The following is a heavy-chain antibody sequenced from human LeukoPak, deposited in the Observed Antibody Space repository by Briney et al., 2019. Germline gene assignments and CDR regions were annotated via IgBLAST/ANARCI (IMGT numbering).Heavy chain of an antibody. D-gene: IGHD3-22*01. CDR1: GNTFTRYG. V-gene: IGHV1-18*01. J-gene: IGHJ6*03. CDR2: ISAYNGNT. Sequence: ASVKVSCKAFGNTFTRYGISWVRQAPGQGLEWMGWISAYNGNTDYAQKLQGRVTMTTDQSTSTAYMELRSLRSDDTAVYYCARDSYYDSSGYKRSYYYYYYMDVWGKGTTVTVSS. CDR3: ARDSYYDSSGYKRSYYYYYYMDV.